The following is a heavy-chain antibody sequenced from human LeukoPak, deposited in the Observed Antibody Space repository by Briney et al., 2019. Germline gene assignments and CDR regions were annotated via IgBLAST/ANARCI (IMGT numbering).Heavy chain of an antibody. Sequence: GGSLRLSCAASGFTFSSYSMNWVRQAPGKGLEWVSYISSSSNTIYYADSVKGRFTISRDNAKNSLYLQMNSLRAEDTAVYYCARGDCSGGSCYLSLTTIDYWGLGTLVTVSS. CDR1: GFTFSSYS. D-gene: IGHD2-15*01. J-gene: IGHJ4*02. CDR3: ARGDCSGGSCYLSLTTIDY. V-gene: IGHV3-48*01. CDR2: ISSSSNTI.